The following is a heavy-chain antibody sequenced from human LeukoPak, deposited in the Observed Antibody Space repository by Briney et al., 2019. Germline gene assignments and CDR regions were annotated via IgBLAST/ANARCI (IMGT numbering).Heavy chain of an antibody. J-gene: IGHJ4*02. CDR1: GFTFSSYS. D-gene: IGHD5-18*01. V-gene: IGHV3-48*01. Sequence: GGSLRLSCAASGFTFSSYSMNWVRQAPGKGLEWVSYISSISGTINYADSVKGRFTISGDNARNSLFLQMNSLRAEDTAVYYCARDHNYAFDYWGQGTLVIVSS. CDR3: ARDHNYAFDY. CDR2: ISSISGTI.